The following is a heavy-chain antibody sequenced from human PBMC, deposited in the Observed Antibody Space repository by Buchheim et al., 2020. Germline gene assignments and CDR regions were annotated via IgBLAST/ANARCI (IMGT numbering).Heavy chain of an antibody. CDR1: GGSISSSNW. J-gene: IGHJ5*02. V-gene: IGHV4-4*02. D-gene: IGHD6-25*01. CDR3: ARADGSPFRARARGFDP. CDR2: IYHSGST. Sequence: LVKPSGTLSLTCAVSGGSISSSNWWSWVRQPPGKGLEWIGEIYHSGSTNYNPSLKSRVTISVDKSKNQFSLKLNPVTAAEPAVYYCARADGSPFRARARGFDPWGQGTL.